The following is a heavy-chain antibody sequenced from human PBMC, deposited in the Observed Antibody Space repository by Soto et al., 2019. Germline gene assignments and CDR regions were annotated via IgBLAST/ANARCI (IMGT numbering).Heavy chain of an antibody. CDR1: GVSISSHDW. Sequence: QVQLQESGPGLVKPSGTLSLTCAVSGVSISSHDWWTWVRQPPGKGLEWIGESHQSGNTNYNSSLXSRVTIALDKSKNQFSLQLSSVTVADTAVYYCATRDTGRVYWGQGTLVTVSS. CDR2: SHQSGNT. J-gene: IGHJ4*02. D-gene: IGHD5-18*01. V-gene: IGHV4-4*02. CDR3: ATRDTGRVY.